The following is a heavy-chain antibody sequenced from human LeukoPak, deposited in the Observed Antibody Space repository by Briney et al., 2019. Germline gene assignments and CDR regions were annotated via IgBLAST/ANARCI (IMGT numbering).Heavy chain of an antibody. D-gene: IGHD5-12*01. CDR2: ISSLSGTI. V-gene: IGHV3-48*01. J-gene: IGHJ4*02. CDR3: ARGPSGYHNT. CDR1: GFNFRSYS. Sequence: GGSLRLSCAASGFNFRSYSMNWVRQAPGKGLEWVSYISSLSGTIYYADSVKGRFIISRDNAKSSLFLQMNSLRAEDTSVYYCARGPSGYHNTGGQGTLVTVSS.